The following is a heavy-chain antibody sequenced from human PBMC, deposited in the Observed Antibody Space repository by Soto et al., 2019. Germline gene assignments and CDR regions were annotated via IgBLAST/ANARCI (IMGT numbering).Heavy chain of an antibody. CDR1: AFTFSRHG. D-gene: IGHD3-16*01. J-gene: IGHJ6*03. CDR2: IWSDGSNQ. V-gene: IGHV3-33*01. CDR3: AREMTIGENNHNRDQL. Sequence: GGSLRISCAASAFTFSRHGMHWVRQAPGKGLQRGGVIWSDGSNQRYAESVKGRFTISRDNSKNTLYLQMNSLRAEDTAVYYCAREMTIGENNHNRDQLWGTG.